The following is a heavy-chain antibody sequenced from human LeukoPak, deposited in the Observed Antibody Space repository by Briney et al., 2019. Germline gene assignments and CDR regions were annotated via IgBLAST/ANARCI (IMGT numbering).Heavy chain of an antibody. CDR1: GFTFSSYA. D-gene: IGHD3-10*01. V-gene: IGHV3-23*01. CDR3: AKAQPLHRSGPFDY. CDR2: IGGTGGTT. Sequence: PGGSLRLSCVASGFTFSSYAMSWVRQAPGKGLEWVSTIGGTGGTTYYAGSVKGRFTISRDNSKNTLYLQMNSLRAEDTAVYYCAKAQPLHRSGPFDYWGQGTLVTVSS. J-gene: IGHJ4*02.